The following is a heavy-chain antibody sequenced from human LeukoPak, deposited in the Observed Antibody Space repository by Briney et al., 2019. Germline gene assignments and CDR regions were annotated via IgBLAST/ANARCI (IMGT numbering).Heavy chain of an antibody. D-gene: IGHD6-19*01. V-gene: IGHV3-33*08. J-gene: IGHJ4*02. CDR2: IWYDGSNK. CDR1: GFTFSSYG. Sequence: HPGGSLRLSCAASGFTFSSYGTHWVRQAPGKGLEWVAVIWYDGSNKYYADSVKGRFTISRDNSKNTLYLQMNSLRAEDTAVYYCAAAESSVAVAGENFDYWGQGTLVTVSS. CDR3: AAAESSVAVAGENFDY.